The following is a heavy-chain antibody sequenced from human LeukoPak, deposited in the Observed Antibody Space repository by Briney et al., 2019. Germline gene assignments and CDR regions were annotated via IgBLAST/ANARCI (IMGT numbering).Heavy chain of an antibody. V-gene: IGHV4-4*02. CDR3: ARQDYGGNGHHFDY. CDR2: IYHSGST. J-gene: IGHJ4*02. D-gene: IGHD4-23*01. CDR1: GGSISSSNW. Sequence: SETLSLTCAVSGGSISSSNWWSWVRQPPGKGLEWIGEIYHSGSTNYNPSLKSRVTISVDKSKNQFSLKLSSVTAADTAVYYCARQDYGGNGHHFDYWGQGTLVTVSS.